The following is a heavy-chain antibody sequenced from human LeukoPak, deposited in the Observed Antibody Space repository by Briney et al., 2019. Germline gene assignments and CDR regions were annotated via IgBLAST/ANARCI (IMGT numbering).Heavy chain of an antibody. D-gene: IGHD6-19*01. CDR2: IYPGDSDT. V-gene: IGHV5-51*01. CDR1: GYRFTSYW. J-gene: IGHJ5*02. CDR3: AVGNSCGWYFSDNWFDP. Sequence: GESLKISCKGSGYRFTSYWIDWVRQMPGKGLEWMGSIYPGDSDTRYSPSFQGPVTMSTDKSITTAYLQWSSLKTSDTAIYYCAVGNSCGWYFSDNWFDPWGQGTLVTVSS.